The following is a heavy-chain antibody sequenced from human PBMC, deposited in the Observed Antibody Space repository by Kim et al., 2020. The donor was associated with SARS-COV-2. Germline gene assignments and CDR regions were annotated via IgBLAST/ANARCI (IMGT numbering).Heavy chain of an antibody. CDR1: GYNFTRFW. D-gene: IGHD2-2*01. J-gene: IGHJ5*02. V-gene: IGHV5-51*01. Sequence: GESLKISCEGSGYNFTRFWIGWVRQLPGKGLEWMGIIYPGDSDVRYSPSFQGQVTISADKSIGTAYLQWSSLKASDTAMYYCARGCSSISCYWNWFDPWGQGTLVTVSS. CDR2: IYPGDSDV. CDR3: ARGCSSISCYWNWFDP.